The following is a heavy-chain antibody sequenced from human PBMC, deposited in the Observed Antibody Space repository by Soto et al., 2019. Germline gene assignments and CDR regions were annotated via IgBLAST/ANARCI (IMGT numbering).Heavy chain of an antibody. Sequence: EVQLVESGGGLVQPGGSLRLSCSASGFTFSSYNMNWVRQAPGKGLEWVSYISSSSGTIYYADSVKGRFTISRDNAKNSQYLQMNSLSDEDPAVYCCTRPRGYSYVLPDYWGQGTLVTVSS. CDR3: TRPRGYSYVLPDY. J-gene: IGHJ4*02. CDR1: GFTFSSYN. V-gene: IGHV3-48*02. D-gene: IGHD5-18*01. CDR2: ISSSSGTI.